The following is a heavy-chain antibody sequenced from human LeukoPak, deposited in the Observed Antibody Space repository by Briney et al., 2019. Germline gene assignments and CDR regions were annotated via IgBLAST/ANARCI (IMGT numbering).Heavy chain of an antibody. Sequence: ASVKVSCKASGYTFTGHYIHWVRQAPGQGLEWMGWINPNSGGTNYAQKFQGRVTMTRDTSISTAYMELSRLRSDDTAVYYCARPYGSGSYYNVDAFDIWGQGTMVTVSS. V-gene: IGHV1-2*02. CDR2: INPNSGGT. CDR3: ARPYGSGSYYNVDAFDI. CDR1: GYTFTGHY. J-gene: IGHJ3*02. D-gene: IGHD3-10*01.